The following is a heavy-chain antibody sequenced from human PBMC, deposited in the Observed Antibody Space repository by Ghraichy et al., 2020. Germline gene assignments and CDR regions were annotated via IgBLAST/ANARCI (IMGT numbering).Heavy chain of an antibody. CDR3: ARGGIYCSSTSCSPRPYYYYYYGMDV. CDR1: GGTFSSYA. CDR2: IIPIFGTA. D-gene: IGHD2-2*01. V-gene: IGHV1-69*01. Sequence: KVSCKASGGTFSSYAISWVRQAPGQGLEWMGGIIPIFGTANYAQKFQGRVTITADESTSTAYMELSSLRSEDTAVYYCARGGIYCSSTSCSPRPYYYYYYGMDVWGQGTTVTVSS. J-gene: IGHJ6*02.